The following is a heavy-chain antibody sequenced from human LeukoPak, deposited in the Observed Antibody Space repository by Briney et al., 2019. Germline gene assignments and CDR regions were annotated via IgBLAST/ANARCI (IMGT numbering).Heavy chain of an antibody. CDR1: GGSIRGYY. V-gene: IGHV4-59*12. Sequence: PSETLSLTCTVSGGSIRGYYWSWTRQSPGKGLEWIGYIYYSGSTNYNPSLKSRVTISVDTSKNQFSLKLISVTAADTAVYYCARDSYSNYAKSFDYWGQGTLVTVSS. D-gene: IGHD4-11*01. CDR3: ARDSYSNYAKSFDY. J-gene: IGHJ4*02. CDR2: IYYSGST.